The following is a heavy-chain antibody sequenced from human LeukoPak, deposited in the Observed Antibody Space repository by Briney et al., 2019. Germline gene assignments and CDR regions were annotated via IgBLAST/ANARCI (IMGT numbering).Heavy chain of an antibody. V-gene: IGHV1-2*02. J-gene: IGHJ4*02. CDR1: GYTFTGYY. CDR3: ASMGAGGYCSSTSCYTPDY. Sequence: ASVKVSCKASGYTFTGYYMHWVRQAPGQGLEWMGWINPNSGGTNYAQKFQGRVTMTRDTSISTAYMELSRLRSDDTAVYYCASMGAGGYCSSTSCYTPDYLGQGTLVTVSS. CDR2: INPNSGGT. D-gene: IGHD2-2*02.